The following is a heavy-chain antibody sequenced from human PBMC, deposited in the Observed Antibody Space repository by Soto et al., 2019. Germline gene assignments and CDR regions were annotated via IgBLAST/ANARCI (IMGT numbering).Heavy chain of an antibody. J-gene: IGHJ6*03. Sequence: QTLSLTCTFSGFSLSTSAMCVSWIRQPPGKALEWLARIDWDDIKYYSTSLKTRLTISKDTSKNQVVLTMTNMDPVDTATYYCARILTEKCYYMDVWGKGTTVTVSS. CDR2: IDWDDIK. CDR3: ARILTEKCYYMDV. V-gene: IGHV2-70*11. CDR1: GFSLSTSAMC.